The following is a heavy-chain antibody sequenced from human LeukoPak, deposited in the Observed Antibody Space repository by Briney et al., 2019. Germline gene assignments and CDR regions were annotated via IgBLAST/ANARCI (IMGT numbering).Heavy chain of an antibody. J-gene: IGHJ4*02. CDR3: ARVGGRYSPLGY. CDR1: GFTFSSYW. D-gene: IGHD3-16*02. Sequence: GGSLRLSCAASGFTFSSYWMSWVHQAPGKGLEWVANIKQDGSEKYYVDSVKGRFTISRDNDKNSLFLQMTSLRAEDTAVYYCARVGGRYSPLGYWGQGTLVTVSS. V-gene: IGHV3-7*01. CDR2: IKQDGSEK.